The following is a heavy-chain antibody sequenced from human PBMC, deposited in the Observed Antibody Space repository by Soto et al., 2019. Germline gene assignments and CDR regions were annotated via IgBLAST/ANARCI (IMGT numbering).Heavy chain of an antibody. D-gene: IGHD2-2*01. CDR1: GFAFNNYG. V-gene: IGHV3-21*01. CDR2: ISKSDYT. CDR3: AREDSIIIPAVSDF. J-gene: IGHJ4*02. Sequence: GGSLRLSCTVSGFAFNNYGINWIRQAPGKGLEWVSSISKSDYTYYSDSVTGRFTISRDNAKNSVSLQMNTLRVEDTAVYYCAREDSIIIPAVSDFWGQGTLVTVSS.